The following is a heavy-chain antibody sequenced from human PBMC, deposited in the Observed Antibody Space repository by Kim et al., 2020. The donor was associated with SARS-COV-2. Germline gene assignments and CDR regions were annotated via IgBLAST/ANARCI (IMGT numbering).Heavy chain of an antibody. V-gene: IGHV3-30*18. Sequence: GGSLRLSCAASGFTFSSYGMHWVRQAPGKGLEWVAVISYDGSNKYYADSVKGRFTISRDNSKNTLYLQMNSLRAEDTAVYYCAKEPAYYYDSSGYYPNYFDYWGQGTLVTVSS. D-gene: IGHD3-22*01. CDR1: GFTFSSYG. J-gene: IGHJ4*02. CDR3: AKEPAYYYDSSGYYPNYFDY. CDR2: ISYDGSNK.